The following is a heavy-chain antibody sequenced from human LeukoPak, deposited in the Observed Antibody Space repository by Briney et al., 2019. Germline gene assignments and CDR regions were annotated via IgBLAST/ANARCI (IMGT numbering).Heavy chain of an antibody. J-gene: IGHJ4*02. Sequence: SETLSLTCAVYGGSFSGYYWSWIRQPPGKGLEWIGEINHSGSTNYNPSLKSRVTISVDTSKNQFSLKLSSVTAADTAVYYCARGGVVVAVAGRDFDYWGQGTLVTVSS. CDR2: INHSGST. D-gene: IGHD6-19*01. CDR3: ARGGVVVAVAGRDFDY. V-gene: IGHV4-34*01. CDR1: GGSFSGYY.